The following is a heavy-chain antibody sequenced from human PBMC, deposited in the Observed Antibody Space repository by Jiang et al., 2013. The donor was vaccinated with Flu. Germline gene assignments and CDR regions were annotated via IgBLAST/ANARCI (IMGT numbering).Heavy chain of an antibody. Sequence: LEWMGIIYPGDSDTRYSPSFQGQVTISADKSISTAYLQWSSLKASDTAMYYCARLYDSSGYLEYFQHWGQGTLVTVSS. V-gene: IGHV5-51*01. CDR3: ARLYDSSGYLEYFQH. J-gene: IGHJ1*01. D-gene: IGHD3-22*01. CDR2: IYPGDSDT.